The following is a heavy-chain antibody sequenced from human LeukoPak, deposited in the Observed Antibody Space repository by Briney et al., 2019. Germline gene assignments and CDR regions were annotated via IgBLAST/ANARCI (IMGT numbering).Heavy chain of an antibody. J-gene: IGHJ5*01. V-gene: IGHV3-23*01. Sequence: GGSLRLSCEASGFSFSIYAMSWVRQAPGKGLEWVSSISGNGDSTYYANSVKGRFSIARDNSKNTLYMEMNSLREENTALYYCVKGGQRYDFWRFDFWGRGTLVTVSS. CDR2: ISGNGDST. CDR3: VKGGQRYDFWRFDF. CDR1: GFSFSIYA. D-gene: IGHD3-3*01.